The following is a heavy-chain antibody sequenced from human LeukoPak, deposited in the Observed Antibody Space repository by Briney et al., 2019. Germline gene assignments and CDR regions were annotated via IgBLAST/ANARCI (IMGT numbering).Heavy chain of an antibody. J-gene: IGHJ3*02. CDR1: GGSISSSSYY. Sequence: PSGTLSLTCTVSGGSISSSSYYWGWIRQPPGKGLEWIASIYYSGSTYYNPSLMGRVTISVDTSKNQFSLKVRSVTAADTAVYYCATVVYCSGGSFYEVAFDIWGQGTMVTVSS. V-gene: IGHV4-39*01. D-gene: IGHD2-15*01. CDR3: ATVVYCSGGSFYEVAFDI. CDR2: IYYSGST.